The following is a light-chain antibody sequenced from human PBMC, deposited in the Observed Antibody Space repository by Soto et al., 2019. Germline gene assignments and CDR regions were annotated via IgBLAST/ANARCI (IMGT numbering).Light chain of an antibody. Sequence: QSVLTQPPSASGTPGQKVTISCSGSSSNIGSNTVNWYQQLPGTAPKVLIYSNNQRPSGVPDRFSGSKSSTSASLAISGLQSEDEADFYCAAWDDSLNGPVFGGGTKLTVL. V-gene: IGLV1-44*01. J-gene: IGLJ2*01. CDR3: AAWDDSLNGPV. CDR2: SNN. CDR1: SSNIGSNT.